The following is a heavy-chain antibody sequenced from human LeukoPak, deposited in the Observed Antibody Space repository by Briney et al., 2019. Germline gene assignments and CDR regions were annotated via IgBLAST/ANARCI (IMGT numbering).Heavy chain of an antibody. Sequence: SETLSLTCTVSGGPITRHFWTGFRQPPGKGVEWICYVYNNGTPTYNPSLKSRVAISVDTSKTHLSLNLRSETAADTSVYYCAQMSPWSPSFAQQWGQGTLVTVSS. CDR3: AQMSPWSPSFAQQ. CDR2: VYNNGTP. D-gene: IGHD5-24*01. V-gene: IGHV4-59*11. J-gene: IGHJ1*01. CDR1: GGPITRHF.